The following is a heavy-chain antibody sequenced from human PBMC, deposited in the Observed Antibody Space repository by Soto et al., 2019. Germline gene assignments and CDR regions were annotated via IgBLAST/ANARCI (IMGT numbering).Heavy chain of an antibody. CDR3: ARRYGGAFDI. V-gene: IGHV4-59*01. D-gene: IGHD1-20*01. Sequence: SETLSLTCTVSGGSISSYYWSWIRQPPGKGLEWIGYIYYSGSTNYNPSLKSRVSISVDTSKNQFSLKLSSVTAADTAVYYCARRYGGAFDIWGQGTMVTVSS. CDR1: GGSISSYY. J-gene: IGHJ3*02. CDR2: IYYSGST.